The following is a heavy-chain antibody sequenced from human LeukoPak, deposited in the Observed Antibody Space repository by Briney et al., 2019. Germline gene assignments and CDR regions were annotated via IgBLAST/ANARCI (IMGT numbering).Heavy chain of an antibody. CDR2: INSDGSST. V-gene: IGHV3-74*01. Sequence: GGSLRLSCAASGFTFSSYWMHWVRQAPGKGLVWVSRINSDGSSTSYADSVKGRFTISGDKAKNSVYLQMNSLRVEDTAVYYCARDTKYAFDNWGQGTLVTVSS. D-gene: IGHD2-2*01. CDR3: ARDTKYAFDN. CDR1: GFTFSSYW. J-gene: IGHJ4*02.